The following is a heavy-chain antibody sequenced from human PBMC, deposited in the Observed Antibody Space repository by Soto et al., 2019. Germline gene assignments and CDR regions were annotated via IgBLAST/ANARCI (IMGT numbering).Heavy chain of an antibody. CDR2: IWYDGSNK. J-gene: IGHJ6*03. V-gene: IGHV3-33*01. CDR3: ARVAATRYYYYYYMDF. D-gene: IGHD5-12*01. CDR1: GFTFSSYG. Sequence: PGGSLRLSCAASGFTFSSYGMHWVRQAPGKGLEWVAVIWYDGSNKYYADSVKGRFTISRDNSKNTLYLQMNSLRAEDTAVYYCARVAATRYYYYYYMDFWGKGTTVTVSS.